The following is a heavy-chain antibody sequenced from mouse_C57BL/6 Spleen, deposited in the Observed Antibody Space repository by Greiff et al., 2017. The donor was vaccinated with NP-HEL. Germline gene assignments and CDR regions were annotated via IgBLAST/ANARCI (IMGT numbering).Heavy chain of an antibody. D-gene: IGHD2-2*01. V-gene: IGHV5-4*03. Sequence: EVMLVESGGGLVKPGGSLKLSCAASGFTFSSYAMSWVRQTPEKRLEWVATISDGGSYTYYPDNVKGRFTISRDNAKNNLYLQMSHLKSEDTAMYYCANGYGAMDYWGQGTSVTVSS. CDR3: ANGYGAMDY. CDR2: ISDGGSYT. CDR1: GFTFSSYA. J-gene: IGHJ4*01.